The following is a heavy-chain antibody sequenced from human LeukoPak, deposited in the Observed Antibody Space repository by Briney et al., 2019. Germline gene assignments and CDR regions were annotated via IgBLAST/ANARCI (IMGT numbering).Heavy chain of an antibody. Sequence: SETLSLTCAASGDSFIGYFWTWIRQGPGKGLEWIGDSNHSGRTNYNPSLQRRVSISVDTSKNQFSLNLTSVTVADTAIYYCARTSGFFDSSGFYQQNPYYFQYWGQGVLVTVSS. CDR3: ARTSGFFDSSGFYQQNPYYFQY. J-gene: IGHJ4*02. D-gene: IGHD3-22*01. CDR1: GDSFIGYF. V-gene: IGHV4-34*01. CDR2: SNHSGRT.